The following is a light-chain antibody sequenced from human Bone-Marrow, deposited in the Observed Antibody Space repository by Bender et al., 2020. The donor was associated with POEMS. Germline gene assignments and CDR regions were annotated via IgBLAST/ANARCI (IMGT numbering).Light chain of an antibody. CDR3: CSYIGSSSWV. Sequence: QSALTQPASVSGSPGHSITISCTGTTNDVGRYILVSWYQHHPGKAPKHIIYEGNKRPSGISDRFSGSKSGNTASLTISGLQAEDEADYYCCSYIGSSSWVFGGGTKLTVL. V-gene: IGLV2-23*01. CDR1: TNDVGRYIL. J-gene: IGLJ3*02. CDR2: EGN.